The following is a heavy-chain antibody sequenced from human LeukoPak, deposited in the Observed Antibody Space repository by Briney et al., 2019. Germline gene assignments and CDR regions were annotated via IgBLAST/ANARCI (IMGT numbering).Heavy chain of an antibody. D-gene: IGHD1-1*01. Sequence: GASVKVSCKASGYTFTSYGISWVRQAPGQGLEWMGGIIPIFGTANYAQKFQGRVTITADESTSTAYMELSSLRSEDTAVYYCASPPTGYYYYGMDVWGQGTTVTVSS. CDR1: GYTFTSYG. CDR2: IIPIFGTA. V-gene: IGHV1-69*13. J-gene: IGHJ6*02. CDR3: ASPPTGYYYYGMDV.